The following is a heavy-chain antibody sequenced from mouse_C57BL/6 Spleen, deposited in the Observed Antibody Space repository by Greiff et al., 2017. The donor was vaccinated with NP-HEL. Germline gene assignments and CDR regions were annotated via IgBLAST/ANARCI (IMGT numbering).Heavy chain of an antibody. V-gene: IGHV1-5*01. D-gene: IGHD1-1*01. J-gene: IGHJ1*03. Sequence: VQLQQSGTVLARPGASVKMSCKTSGYTFTSYWMHWVKQRPGQGLEWIGAIYPGNSDTSYNQKFKGKAKLTAVTSASTAYMELSSLTNEDSAVYYCTRGITVVAHWYFDVWGTGTTVTVSS. CDR1: GYTFTSYW. CDR2: IYPGNSDT. CDR3: TRGITVVAHWYFDV.